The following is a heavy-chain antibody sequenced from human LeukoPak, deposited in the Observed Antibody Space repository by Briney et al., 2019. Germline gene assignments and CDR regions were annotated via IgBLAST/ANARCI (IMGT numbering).Heavy chain of an antibody. D-gene: IGHD3-3*01. J-gene: IGHJ4*02. CDR3: ATPEWTADC. V-gene: IGHV3-15*01. CDR1: GFTFSNAW. Sequence: GGSLTLSCVASGFTFSNAWMIWLPQAPGKGREWLSHIRGNSEGGTTNYAEPVNGRLTSSRDDSINAVYLEMSSLKTEDTAVYYCATPEWTADCWGRGTLITVSS. CDR2: IRGNSEGGTT.